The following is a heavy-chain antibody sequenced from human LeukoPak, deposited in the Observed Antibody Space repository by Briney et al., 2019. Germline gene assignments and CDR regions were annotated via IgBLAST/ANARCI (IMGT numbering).Heavy chain of an antibody. D-gene: IGHD6-13*01. CDR3: ARGIQSSFDI. CDR2: IYYSGST. CDR1: GGSFSGYY. Sequence: SETLSLTCAVYGGSFSGYYWSWIRQHPGKGLEWIGYIYYSGSTYYNPSLKSRVTISVDTSKNQFSLKLSSVTAADTAVYYCARGIQSSFDIWGQGTMVTVSS. J-gene: IGHJ3*02. V-gene: IGHV4-31*11.